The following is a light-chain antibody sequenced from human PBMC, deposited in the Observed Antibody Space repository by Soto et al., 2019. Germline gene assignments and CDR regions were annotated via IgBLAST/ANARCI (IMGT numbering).Light chain of an antibody. CDR2: EVS. J-gene: IGLJ1*01. Sequence: QSALTQPASVSGSPGQSITISCTGTSSDVGGYNYVSWYQQQSGKAPKLMIHEVSNRPSGVSNRFSGSKSGNTASLTISGLQAEDEADYYCSSYTSTSPYVFGIGTKLTVL. CDR1: SSDVGGYNY. CDR3: SSYTSTSPYV. V-gene: IGLV2-14*01.